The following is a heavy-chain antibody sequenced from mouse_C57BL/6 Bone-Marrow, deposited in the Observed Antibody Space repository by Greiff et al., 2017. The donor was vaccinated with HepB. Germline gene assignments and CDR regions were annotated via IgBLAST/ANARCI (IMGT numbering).Heavy chain of an antibody. CDR2: IYPRSGNT. CDR1: GYTFTSYG. Sequence: VQLQESGAELARPGASVKLSCKASGYTFTSYGISWVKQRTGQGLEWIGEIYPRSGNTYYNEKFKGKGTLTADKSSSTAYMELRSLTSEDSAVYCCARSHYYGSSYVGWYFDVWGTGTTVTVSS. V-gene: IGHV1-81*01. CDR3: ARSHYYGSSYVGWYFDV. D-gene: IGHD1-1*01. J-gene: IGHJ1*03.